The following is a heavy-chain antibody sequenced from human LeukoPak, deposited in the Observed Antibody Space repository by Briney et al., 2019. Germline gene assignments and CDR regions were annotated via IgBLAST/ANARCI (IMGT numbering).Heavy chain of an antibody. J-gene: IGHJ4*02. CDR2: IHYSGST. CDR3: VRCYRPIGVFGGGWYEPIDY. D-gene: IGHD6-19*01. CDR1: GASISSSSYY. Sequence: PSETLSLTCTVSGASISSSSYYWGWLRQPPGKGLEYIGNIHYSGSTYYSPSLKSRVTISVDTSKNQFSLKLNSVTAADTAVYYCVRCYRPIGVFGGGWYEPIDYWGQGTLVTVSS. V-gene: IGHV4-39*07.